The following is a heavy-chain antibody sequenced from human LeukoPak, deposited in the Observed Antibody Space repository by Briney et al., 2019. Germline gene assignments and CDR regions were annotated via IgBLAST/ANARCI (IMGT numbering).Heavy chain of an antibody. CDR1: GYTFTTHH. J-gene: IGHJ4*02. Sequence: ASVKVSCKASGYTFTTHHINWVRQATGQGLEWMGYINPNSGSTGYTKRFQGRVTFTRSTSTSTVYMEMSSLTSEDTAVYYCTRTAHCTNGVCYFTGYDHWGQGTLVTVSS. CDR2: INPNSGST. CDR3: TRTAHCTNGVCYFTGYDH. V-gene: IGHV1-8*03. D-gene: IGHD2-8*01.